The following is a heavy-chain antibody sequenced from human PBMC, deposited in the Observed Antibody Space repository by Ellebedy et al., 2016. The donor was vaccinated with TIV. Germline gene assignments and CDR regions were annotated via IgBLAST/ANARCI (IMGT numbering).Heavy chain of an antibody. Sequence: ASVKVSCXASGYTFTSYYLHWVRQAPGQRLEWMGIINPSDGDTRYAQKFQGRVTMTRDTSTGRVYMELSSLRSDDAAVYYCARTPRIAARYPYEYWGQGTLVTVSS. CDR1: GYTFTSYY. CDR2: INPSDGDT. D-gene: IGHD6-6*01. CDR3: ARTPRIAARYPYEY. V-gene: IGHV1-46*01. J-gene: IGHJ4*02.